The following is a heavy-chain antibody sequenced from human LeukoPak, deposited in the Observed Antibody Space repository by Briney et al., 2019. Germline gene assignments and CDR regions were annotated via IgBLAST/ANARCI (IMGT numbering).Heavy chain of an antibody. D-gene: IGHD6-6*01. CDR1: GFTFSSYS. CDR2: ISSSSSYI. CDR3: ASSSRIAARPRFDP. Sequence: GRSLRLSCAASGFTFSSYSMNWVRQAPGKGLEWVSSISSSSSYIYYADSVKGRFTISRDNAKNSLYLQMNSLRAEDTAVYYCASSSRIAARPRFDPWGQGTLVTVSS. J-gene: IGHJ5*02. V-gene: IGHV3-21*01.